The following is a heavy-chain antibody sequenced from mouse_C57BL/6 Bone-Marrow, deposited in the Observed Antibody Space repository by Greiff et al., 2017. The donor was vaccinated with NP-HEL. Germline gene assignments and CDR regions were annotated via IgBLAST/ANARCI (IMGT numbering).Heavy chain of an antibody. V-gene: IGHV5-6*02. J-gene: IGHJ2*01. CDR1: GFTFSSYG. CDR2: ISSGGSYT. D-gene: IGHD1-1*01. CDR3: ARRKRNYGSSYNFDY. Sequence: EVKLMESGGDLVKPGGSLKLSCAASGFTFSSYGMSWVRQTPDKRLEWVATISSGGSYTYYPDSVKGRFTISRDNAKNTLYLQMSSLKSEDTAMYYCARRKRNYGSSYNFDYWGQGTTLTVSS.